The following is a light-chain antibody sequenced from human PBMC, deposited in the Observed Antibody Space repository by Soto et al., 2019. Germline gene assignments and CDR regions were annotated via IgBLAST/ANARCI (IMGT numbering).Light chain of an antibody. CDR1: ESVSSR. Sequence: EIVLTQSPATLSVSPGERATLSFRASESVSSRLAWYQRKPGQAPRLLTYDTSTRATGIPARFSGSGSGTEFTLTISSLQSEDFAIYYCQQYNNWPWTLGQGTKVDIK. J-gene: IGKJ1*01. CDR3: QQYNNWPWT. V-gene: IGKV3-15*01. CDR2: DTS.